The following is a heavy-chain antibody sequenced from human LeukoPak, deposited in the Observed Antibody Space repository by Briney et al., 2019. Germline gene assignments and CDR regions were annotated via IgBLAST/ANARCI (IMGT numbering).Heavy chain of an antibody. CDR3: ARDHYSNYNWFDP. J-gene: IGHJ5*02. CDR2: IGTIGDT. Sequence: GGSLRLSCAASGFTFSTYDMHWVRQVSGKGLEWVSSIGTIGDTFYPGSVKGRFTISRENAKNSLYLQMNGPRAGDTAVYYCARDHYSNYNWFDPWGQGTLVTVSS. V-gene: IGHV3-13*01. D-gene: IGHD4-11*01. CDR1: GFTFSTYD.